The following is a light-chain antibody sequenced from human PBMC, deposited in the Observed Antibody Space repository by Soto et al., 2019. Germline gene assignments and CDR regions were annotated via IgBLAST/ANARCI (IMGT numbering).Light chain of an antibody. J-gene: IGKJ1*01. CDR2: DAS. CDR3: QQFHSYSPT. V-gene: IGKV1-5*01. Sequence: DIQMTQSPPTLSASAGDRVTITCRASESISSWLAWYQQKPGKAPKLLIYDASTLESGVPSRFSGSGSGTEFTLTITSLQPDDFATYYCQQFHSYSPTFGQGTKVDI. CDR1: ESISSW.